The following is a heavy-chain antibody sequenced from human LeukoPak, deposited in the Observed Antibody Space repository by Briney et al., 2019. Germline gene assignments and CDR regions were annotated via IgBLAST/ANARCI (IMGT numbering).Heavy chain of an antibody. CDR1: GVMFSDAA. CDR3: ARGYSSSWYIDYFDY. CDR2: ISSSGLNT. J-gene: IGHJ4*02. V-gene: IGHV3-23*01. D-gene: IGHD6-13*01. Sequence: GGALRLSCAASGVMFSDAAMSWVRQAPGKGVEWVSLISSSGLNTYYADSVKGRFSISRDNSKNTLYLQMNSLRAEDTAVYFCARGYSSSWYIDYFDYWGQGTLVTVSS.